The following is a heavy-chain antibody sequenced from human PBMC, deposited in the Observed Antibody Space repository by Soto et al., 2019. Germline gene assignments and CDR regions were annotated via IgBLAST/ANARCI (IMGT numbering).Heavy chain of an antibody. CDR2: IFYSGGT. D-gene: IGHD1-1*01. Sequence: SETLALTCTVSGDSISTYYWSWIRQPPGKGLQWIGYIFYSGGTAYNPSLKSRVTISLDMSKKQISLKLSSVTTADTATYFCARLQLVQKVIDYWGQGTLVTVSS. CDR1: GDSISTYY. V-gene: IGHV4-59*01. CDR3: ARLQLVQKVIDY. J-gene: IGHJ4*02.